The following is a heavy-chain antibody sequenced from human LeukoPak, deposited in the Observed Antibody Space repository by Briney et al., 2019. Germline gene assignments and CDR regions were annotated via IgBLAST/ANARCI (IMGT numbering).Heavy chain of an antibody. CDR2: IGTAGDT. J-gene: IGHJ3*02. CDR3: ARGVVAAGTGAFDI. V-gene: IGHV3-13*01. CDR1: GFTFSSYD. Sequence: PGGSLRLSCAASGFTFSSYDMHWVRQATGKGLEWVSAIGTAGDTYYPGSVKGRFTISGENAKNSLYLQMNSLRAGDTAVYYCARGVVAAGTGAFDIWGQGTMVTVSS. D-gene: IGHD6-13*01.